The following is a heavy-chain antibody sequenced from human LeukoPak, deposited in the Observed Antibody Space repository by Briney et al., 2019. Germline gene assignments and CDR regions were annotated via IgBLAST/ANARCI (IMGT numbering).Heavy chain of an antibody. V-gene: IGHV2-70*11. CDR1: GFSLTTSGVC. J-gene: IGHJ4*02. CDR3: ARSQYGGQYYFHS. D-gene: IGHD5-12*01. Sequence: SGPALVKPTQTLTLTCTFSGFSLTTSGVCVSWIRQPPGKALEWLARIDWDDDKYYSTSLKTRLTISKDTSENQVVLTMTNMDPVDTATYYCARSQYGGQYYFHSWGQGALVTVSS. CDR2: IDWDDDK.